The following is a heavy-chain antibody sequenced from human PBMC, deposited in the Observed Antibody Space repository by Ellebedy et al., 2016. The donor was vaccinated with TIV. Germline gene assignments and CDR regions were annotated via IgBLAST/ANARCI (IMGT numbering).Heavy chain of an antibody. D-gene: IGHD4-17*01. CDR1: GGTFSSYA. CDR3: ARVPGYGDYAYYYYGMDV. J-gene: IGHJ6*02. CDR2: IIPIFGTA. Sequence: ASVKVSCKASGGTFSSYAISWVRQAPGQGLKWMGGIIPIFGTANYAQKFQGRVTITADESTSTAYMELSSLRSEDTAVYYCARVPGYGDYAYYYYGMDVWGQGTTVTVSS. V-gene: IGHV1-69*13.